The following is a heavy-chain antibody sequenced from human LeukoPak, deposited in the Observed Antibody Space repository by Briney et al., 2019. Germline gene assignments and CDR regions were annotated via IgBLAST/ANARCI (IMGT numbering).Heavy chain of an antibody. D-gene: IGHD5-18*01. CDR3: ARHRHSHCYDY. Sequence: PSETLSLTCTVSGDSISSSSHYWGWIRQPPGKGLEWIGSIYFSGATYYNPSLKSRVTMSADTSKSQFSLKLSSVTAADTAVYYCARHRHSHCYDYWGQGTLVTVSS. V-gene: IGHV4-39*01. CDR1: GDSISSSSHY. J-gene: IGHJ4*02. CDR2: IYFSGAT.